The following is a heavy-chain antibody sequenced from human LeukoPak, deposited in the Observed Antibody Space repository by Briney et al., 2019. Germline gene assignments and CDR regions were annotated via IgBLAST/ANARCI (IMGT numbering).Heavy chain of an antibody. J-gene: IGHJ6*02. Sequence: PGGSLRLSCAASGFTFSSYWMSWVRQAPGKGLEWVANIKQDGSEKYYVDSVKGRFTISRDNAKNSLYLQMNSLRAEDTAVYYCAELGGDFWSGYSGYYFHGMDVWGQGTTVTVSS. D-gene: IGHD3-3*01. CDR3: AELGGDFWSGYSGYYFHGMDV. CDR2: IKQDGSEK. V-gene: IGHV3-7*01. CDR1: GFTFSSYW.